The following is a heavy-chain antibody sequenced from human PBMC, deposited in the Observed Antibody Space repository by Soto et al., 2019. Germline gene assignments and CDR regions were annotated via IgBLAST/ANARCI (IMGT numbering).Heavy chain of an antibody. Sequence: EVQLVESGGGLVQPGGSLRLSCTASGFIVSDTYVNWVRQAPGKGLEWVSVISNRGDTHYADYVRGRFSLFRDIADNTLHLQMNNLRVEDTAVYYCAREPRYCRGGSCSISGDAYDIWGQGTIVSDSS. D-gene: IGHD2-15*01. V-gene: IGHV3-66*01. J-gene: IGHJ3*02. CDR3: AREPRYCRGGSCSISGDAYDI. CDR2: ISNRGDT. CDR1: GFIVSDTY.